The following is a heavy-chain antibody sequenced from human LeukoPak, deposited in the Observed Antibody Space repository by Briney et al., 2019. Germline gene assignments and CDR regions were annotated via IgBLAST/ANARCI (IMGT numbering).Heavy chain of an antibody. D-gene: IGHD6-13*01. CDR3: ARAKRVIAAAGNWFDP. Sequence: ASVKVSFKASGYTFTGYYMHWVRQAPGQGLEWMGWINPNSGGTNYAQKFQGRVTMTRDTSISTAYMELSRLRSDDTAVYYCARAKRVIAAAGNWFDPWGQGTLVTVSS. CDR1: GYTFTGYY. CDR2: INPNSGGT. J-gene: IGHJ5*02. V-gene: IGHV1-2*02.